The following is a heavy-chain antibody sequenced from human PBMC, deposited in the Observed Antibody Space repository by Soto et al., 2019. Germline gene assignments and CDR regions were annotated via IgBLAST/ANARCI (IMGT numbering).Heavy chain of an antibody. V-gene: IGHV1-69*12. CDR1: GGTFSSYA. CDR3: ARGYLSGYWSGGSCYSNDY. J-gene: IGHJ4*02. D-gene: IGHD2-15*01. CDR2: IIPIFGTA. Sequence: QVQLVQSGAEVKKPGSSVKVSCKASGGTFSSYAISWVRQAPGQGLEWMGGIIPIFGTANYAQKFQGRVTITADESTSTAYRELSSLRSEDTAVYYWARGYLSGYWSGGSCYSNDYWGQGTLVTVSS.